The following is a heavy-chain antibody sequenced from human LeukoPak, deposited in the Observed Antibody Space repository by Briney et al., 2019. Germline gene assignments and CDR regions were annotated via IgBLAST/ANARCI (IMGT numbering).Heavy chain of an antibody. D-gene: IGHD5-24*01. CDR3: AKDLRDGSLDY. Sequence: GGSLRLSCAASGFTFYDYAMHWVRQAPGKGLEWVSGISWNSGSIGYADSVKGRFTISRDNAKNSLYLQMNSLRAEDTALYYCAKDLRDGSLDYWGQGTLVTVSS. V-gene: IGHV3-9*01. CDR1: GFTFYDYA. J-gene: IGHJ4*02. CDR2: ISWNSGSI.